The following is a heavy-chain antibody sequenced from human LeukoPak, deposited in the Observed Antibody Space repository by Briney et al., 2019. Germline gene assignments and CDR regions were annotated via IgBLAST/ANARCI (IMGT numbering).Heavy chain of an antibody. V-gene: IGHV5-51*01. Sequence: GESLKISCKGSGYSFTSYWIGWVRQMPGKGLEWMGIIYPGDSDTRYSPSFQGQVTISADKSISTAYLQWSSLKASDTAMYYRARLNPGAAAGTSWFDPWGQGTLVTVSS. CDR3: ARLNPGAAAGTSWFDP. D-gene: IGHD6-13*01. CDR1: GYSFTSYW. J-gene: IGHJ5*02. CDR2: IYPGDSDT.